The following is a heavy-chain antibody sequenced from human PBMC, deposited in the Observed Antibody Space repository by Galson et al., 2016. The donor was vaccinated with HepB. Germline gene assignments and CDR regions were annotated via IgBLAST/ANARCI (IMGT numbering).Heavy chain of an antibody. Sequence: ETLSLTCSVSAGSVNGYYWSWLRQPPGKGLQWIGYIFHTGKTAYSPTLKSRVTISVDKSKNQFSLQLRSVTAADTAVYYCARGLGSLIYWGPGTLVTVSP. CDR1: AGSVNGYY. J-gene: IGHJ4*02. CDR2: IFHTGKT. V-gene: IGHV4-59*02. D-gene: IGHD5/OR15-5a*01. CDR3: ARGLGSLIY.